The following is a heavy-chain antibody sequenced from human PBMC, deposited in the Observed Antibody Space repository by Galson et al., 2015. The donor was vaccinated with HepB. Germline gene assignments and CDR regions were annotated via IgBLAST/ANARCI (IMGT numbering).Heavy chain of an antibody. Sequence: SLRLSCAASGFTFRSLGMHWVRQAPGKGLDWVAVISHDETYKNYADSVKGRFTVSRDNSKNMLYLQMNTLIPEDTALYYCAGDQTTSLGSWFDPWGQGTLVTVSS. J-gene: IGHJ5*02. V-gene: IGHV3-30*03. CDR1: GFTFRSLG. D-gene: IGHD3-16*02. CDR3: AGDQTTSLGSWFDP. CDR2: ISHDETYK.